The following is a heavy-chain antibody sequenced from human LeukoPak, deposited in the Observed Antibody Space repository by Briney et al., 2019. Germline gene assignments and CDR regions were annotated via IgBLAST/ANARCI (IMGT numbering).Heavy chain of an antibody. V-gene: IGHV4-38-2*02. J-gene: IGHJ4*02. D-gene: IGHD4-23*01. CDR1: GYSISSGYY. CDR3: ASGRGRLGGNSEYYFDY. CDR2: NYHSGST. Sequence: SETLSLTCTVSGYSISSGYYWGWIRQPPGKGLEWIGSNYHSGSTYYNPSLKSRVTISVDTSKNQFSLKLSSVTAADTAVYYRASGRGRLGGNSEYYFDYWGQGTLVTVSS.